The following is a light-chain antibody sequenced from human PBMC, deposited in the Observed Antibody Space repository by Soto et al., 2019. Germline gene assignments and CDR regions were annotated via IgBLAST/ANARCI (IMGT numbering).Light chain of an antibody. Sequence: EIVMTQSPATLSVSPGERATLSCRASQSVSSNLAWYQQKPGQAPRLLIYGASTRATGIPARFSGSGSGTEFPLTISSLQSEDFAVYDCQQYNNWPWTFGHGTKVEIK. V-gene: IGKV3-15*01. J-gene: IGKJ1*01. CDR2: GAS. CDR1: QSVSSN. CDR3: QQYNNWPWT.